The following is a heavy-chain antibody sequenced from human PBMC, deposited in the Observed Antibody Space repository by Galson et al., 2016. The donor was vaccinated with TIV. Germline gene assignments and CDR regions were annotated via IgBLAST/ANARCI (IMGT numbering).Heavy chain of an antibody. D-gene: IGHD4-17*01. CDR1: GFIFSIYG. CDR3: AKVGARGYGDYPYYLEY. J-gene: IGHJ4*02. Sequence: SLRLSCAASGFIFSIYGMHWVRQAPGKGLAWVTLISFDGNNQYYADSVKGRFTSPRDNSKNTLYLHMNSLRTEDTAVYYCAKVGARGYGDYPYYLEYWGQGTLVTVSS. CDR2: ISFDGNNQ. V-gene: IGHV3-30*18.